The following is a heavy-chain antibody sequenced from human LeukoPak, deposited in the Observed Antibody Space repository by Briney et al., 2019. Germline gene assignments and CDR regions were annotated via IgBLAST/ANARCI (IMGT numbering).Heavy chain of an antibody. CDR1: GGSVSRGGYY. CDR2: TSYSEGT. Sequence: SETLSLTCTVSGGSVSRGGYYWNWIRQHPGKGLEWIGFTSYSEGTYYNPSLMSRITISVDRSQNQFSLKMSDVTAADTAVYFCAAADWESFYFDSWGQGALVAVSS. D-gene: IGHD1-26*01. J-gene: IGHJ4*02. V-gene: IGHV4-31*03. CDR3: AAADWESFYFDS.